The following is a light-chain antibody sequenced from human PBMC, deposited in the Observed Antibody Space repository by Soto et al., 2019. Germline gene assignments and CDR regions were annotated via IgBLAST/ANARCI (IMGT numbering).Light chain of an antibody. CDR2: AAS. J-gene: IGKJ5*01. CDR1: QTISSW. V-gene: IGKV1-12*01. CDR3: QHADSFPLIT. Sequence: DIEMTQSPSTLSGSVGDRGTIHCRASQTISSWLAWYQQKPGKAPKLLIYAASSLQTGVPSRFSGSGSGTDFTLTISSLQPEDFANYYCQHADSFPLITFGQGTRLEIK.